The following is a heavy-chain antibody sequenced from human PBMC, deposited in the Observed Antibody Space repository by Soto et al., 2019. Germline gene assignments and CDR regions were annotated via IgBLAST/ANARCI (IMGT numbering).Heavy chain of an antibody. J-gene: IGHJ6*02. CDR2: INAGNGNT. V-gene: IGHV1-3*01. CDR3: ARDYGSGSYYGYYYGMDV. Sequence: ASVKVSCKASGYTLTSYAMHWVRQAPGQRLEWMGWINAGNGNTKYSQKFQGRVTITRDTSASTAYMELSSLRSEDTAVYYCARDYGSGSYYGYYYGMDVWGQGTTVTVSS. CDR1: GYTLTSYA. D-gene: IGHD3-10*01.